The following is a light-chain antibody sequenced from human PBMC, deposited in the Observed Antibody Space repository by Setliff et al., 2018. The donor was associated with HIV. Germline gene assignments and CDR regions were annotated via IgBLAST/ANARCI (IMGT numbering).Light chain of an antibody. V-gene: IGLV2-14*03. Sequence: QSALTQPASVSGSPGQSITISCTGTSSDVGGYNYVSWYQQHPRKAPKLMIYDVSNRPSGVSNRFSGSKSGNTASLTISGLQAEDEADYYCSSYTSSSTVLFGGGTKVTV. CDR1: SSDVGGYNY. CDR3: SSYTSSSTVL. CDR2: DVS. J-gene: IGLJ2*01.